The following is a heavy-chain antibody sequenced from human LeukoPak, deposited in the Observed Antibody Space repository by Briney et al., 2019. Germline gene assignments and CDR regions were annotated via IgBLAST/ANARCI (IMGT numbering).Heavy chain of an antibody. CDR2: ISYDGSNK. CDR1: GFTFSSYG. D-gene: IGHD2-8*01. J-gene: IGHJ4*02. Sequence: GRSLRLSCAASGFTFSSYGMHWVRQAPGKGLEWVAIISYDGSNKFYADSVEGRFTISRDNSKNTLYLQMNSLRAEDTAVYYCAKCMVGNPAGLFDYWGQGTLVTVSS. V-gene: IGHV3-30*18. CDR3: AKCMVGNPAGLFDY.